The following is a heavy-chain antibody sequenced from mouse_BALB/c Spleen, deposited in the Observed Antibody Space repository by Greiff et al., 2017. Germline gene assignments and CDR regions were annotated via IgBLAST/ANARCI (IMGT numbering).Heavy chain of an antibody. CDR1: GYTFTSYT. J-gene: IGHJ2*01. Sequence: QVQLKESGAELARPGASVKMSCKASGYTFTSYTMHWVKQRPGQGLEWIGYINPSSGYTNYNQKFKDKATLTADKSSSTAYMQLSSLTSEDSAVYYCATGTYYVDYWGQGTTLTVSS. CDR2: INPSSGYT. V-gene: IGHV1-4*01. D-gene: IGHD4-1*01. CDR3: ATGTYYVDY.